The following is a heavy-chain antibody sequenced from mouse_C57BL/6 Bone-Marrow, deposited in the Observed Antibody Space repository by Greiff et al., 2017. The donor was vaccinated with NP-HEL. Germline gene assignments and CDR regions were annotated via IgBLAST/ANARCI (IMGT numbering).Heavy chain of an antibody. CDR2: IHPNSGST. Sequence: QVQLQQPGAELVKPGASVKLSCKASGYTFTSYWMHWVKQRPGQGLEWIGMIHPNSGSTNYNEKFKSKATLTVDKSSSTAYMQLSSLTSEDSAVYYCAKEGVITTVVMDYWGQGTSVTVSS. CDR3: AKEGVITTVVMDY. J-gene: IGHJ4*01. D-gene: IGHD1-1*01. CDR1: GYTFTSYW. V-gene: IGHV1-64*01.